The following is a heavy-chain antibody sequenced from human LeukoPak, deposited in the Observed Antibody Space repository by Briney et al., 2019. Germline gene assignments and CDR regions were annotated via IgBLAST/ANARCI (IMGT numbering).Heavy chain of an antibody. CDR1: GFTFSDYY. CDR2: ISSSGSTI. V-gene: IGHV3-11*01. D-gene: IGHD3-22*01. J-gene: IGHJ3*02. CDR3: AGDPHYYDSSGYDSDAFDI. Sequence: KPGGSLRLSCAASGFTFSDYYTSWIRQAPGKGLEWVSYISSSGSTIYYADSVKGRFTISRDNAKNSLYLQMNSLRAEDTAVYYCAGDPHYYDSSGYDSDAFDIWGQGTMVTVSS.